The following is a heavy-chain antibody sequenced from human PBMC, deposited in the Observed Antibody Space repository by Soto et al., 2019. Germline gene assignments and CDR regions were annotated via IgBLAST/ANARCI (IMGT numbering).Heavy chain of an antibody. J-gene: IGHJ4*02. CDR1: GYTFTHYY. V-gene: IGHV1-46*01. Sequence: QVQLVQSGAEVKKPGASVKVSCRTSGYTFTHYYIHWVRQAPGQGLEWLGIINPASTSTNYAQEFQGRVTLTMDTSTTTVYMELSGVRTEDTALFYCARDLAAGDHWGQGTLVTVSS. D-gene: IGHD6-13*01. CDR2: INPASTST. CDR3: ARDLAAGDH.